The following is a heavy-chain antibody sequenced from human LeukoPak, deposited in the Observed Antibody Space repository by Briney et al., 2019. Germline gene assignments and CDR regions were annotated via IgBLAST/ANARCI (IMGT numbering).Heavy chain of an antibody. D-gene: IGHD3-16*01. Sequence: PGGSLSLSCAASGFTFSSYSMNWVRQAPGKGLEWVSSISSSSSYIYYADSVKGRFTISRDNAKNSLYLQMNSLRAEDTAVYYCAREWGGYFDYWGQGTLVTVSS. J-gene: IGHJ4*02. CDR1: GFTFSSYS. CDR2: ISSSSSYI. V-gene: IGHV3-21*01. CDR3: AREWGGYFDY.